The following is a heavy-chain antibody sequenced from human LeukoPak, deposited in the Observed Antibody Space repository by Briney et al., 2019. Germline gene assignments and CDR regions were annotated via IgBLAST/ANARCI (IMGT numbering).Heavy chain of an antibody. V-gene: IGHV4-34*01. Sequence: PSETLSLTCVVYGGSFSGYYWSWIRQPPGKGPEWIGEINHSGSTNYNPSLKSRVTISVDTSKNQFSLKVNSVTATDTAVYYCARNGYYSADFWGLGTLVTVSS. D-gene: IGHD4-17*01. CDR1: GGSFSGYY. J-gene: IGHJ4*02. CDR3: ARNGYYSADF. CDR2: INHSGST.